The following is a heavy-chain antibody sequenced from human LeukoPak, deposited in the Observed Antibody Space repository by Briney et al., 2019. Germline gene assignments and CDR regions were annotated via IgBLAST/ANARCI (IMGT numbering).Heavy chain of an antibody. CDR3: MRVLTISGIGPPPA. J-gene: IGHJ5*02. V-gene: IGHV1-46*01. CDR2: IDPNGGRT. Sequence: ASVKVSCKASGSTFTKYIIHWVRQAPGQGFEWVGGIDPNGGRTFHAQKFQDRVTLTRDLSPTTVYMELSSLREEDTAVYYCMRVLTISGIGPPPAWGQGTLLTVSS. CDR1: GSTFTKYI. D-gene: IGHD3-3*01.